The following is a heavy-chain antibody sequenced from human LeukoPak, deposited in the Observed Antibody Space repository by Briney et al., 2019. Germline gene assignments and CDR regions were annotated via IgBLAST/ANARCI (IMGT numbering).Heavy chain of an antibody. CDR1: GGSISSGSYY. CDR2: IYTSGST. CDR3: ARDAPDPFYDSSVIAFDI. V-gene: IGHV4-61*02. D-gene: IGHD3-22*01. J-gene: IGHJ3*02. Sequence: RTSETLSLTCTVSGGSISSGSYYWSWIRQPAGKGLEWIGRIYTSGSTNYNPSLKSRVTISVDTSKNQFSLKLSSVAAADTAVYYCARDAPDPFYDSSVIAFDIWGQGTMVTVSS.